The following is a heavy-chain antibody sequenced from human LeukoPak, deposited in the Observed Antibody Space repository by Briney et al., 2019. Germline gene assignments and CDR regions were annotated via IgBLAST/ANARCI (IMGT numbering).Heavy chain of an antibody. CDR3: ARVGPYYDILTGYYAYIPGAFDI. Sequence: PSETLSLTCTVSGGSISSYYWSWIRQPPGKGLEWIGYIYYSGSTNYNPSLKSRVTISVDTSKNQFSLKLSSVTAADTAVYYCARVGPYYDILTGYYAYIPGAFDIWGQGTMVTVSS. CDR2: IYYSGST. J-gene: IGHJ3*02. CDR1: GGSISSYY. V-gene: IGHV4-59*01. D-gene: IGHD3-9*01.